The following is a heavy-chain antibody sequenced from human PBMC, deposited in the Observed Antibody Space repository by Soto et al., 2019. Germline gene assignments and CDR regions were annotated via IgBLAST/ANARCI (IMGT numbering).Heavy chain of an antibody. Sequence: ASVKVSCKASGYTFTGYYMHWVRQAPGQGLEWMGWINPNSGGTNYAQKFQGWVTMTRDTSISTAYMELSRLRSDDTAVYYCVRDNRITIFGVVDTSYNWFDPWGQGTLVTVSS. V-gene: IGHV1-2*04. D-gene: IGHD3-3*01. CDR2: INPNSGGT. J-gene: IGHJ5*02. CDR1: GYTFTGYY. CDR3: VRDNRITIFGVVDTSYNWFDP.